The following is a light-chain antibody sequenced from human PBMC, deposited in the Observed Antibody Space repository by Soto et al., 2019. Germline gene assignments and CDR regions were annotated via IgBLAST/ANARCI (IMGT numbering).Light chain of an antibody. CDR3: QQYHSWPPT. CDR2: AAS. Sequence: EIHMTQSPSSLSVYVVDIVTITCRASQSISSYLNWYQQKPGKAPKLLIYAASSLQSGVPPRFSGSGSGTEFTLTISSLQSEDFAVYYCQQYHSWPPTFGQGTRLEIK. CDR1: QSISSY. J-gene: IGKJ5*01. V-gene: IGKV1-39*01.